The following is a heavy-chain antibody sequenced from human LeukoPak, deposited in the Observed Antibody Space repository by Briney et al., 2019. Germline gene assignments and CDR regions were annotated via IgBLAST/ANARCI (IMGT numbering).Heavy chain of an antibody. CDR1: GFTFGDYA. D-gene: IGHD6-19*01. CDR2: ISWNSGSI. Sequence: SRSLRLSCAASGFTFGDYAMHWVRQAPGKGLEWVSGISWNSGSIGYADSVKGRFTISRDNAKNSLYLQMNSLRAEDTALYYCAKDVGYSSGWAHFDYWGQGTLVTVSS. CDR3: AKDVGYSSGWAHFDY. J-gene: IGHJ4*02. V-gene: IGHV3-9*01.